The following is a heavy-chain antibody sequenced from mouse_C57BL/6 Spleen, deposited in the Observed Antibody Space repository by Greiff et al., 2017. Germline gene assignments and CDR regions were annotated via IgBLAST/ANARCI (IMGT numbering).Heavy chain of an antibody. Sequence: QVQLQQPGAELVMPGASVKLSCKASGYTFTSYWMHWVKQRPGQGLEWIGEIDPSASYTNYNQKFKGKSTLTVDKSSSTAYMQLSSLTSEDSAVYYCARDYGSTPDVWGTGTTVTVSS. J-gene: IGHJ1*03. D-gene: IGHD1-1*01. CDR1: GYTFTSYW. CDR2: IDPSASYT. CDR3: ARDYGSTPDV. V-gene: IGHV1-69*01.